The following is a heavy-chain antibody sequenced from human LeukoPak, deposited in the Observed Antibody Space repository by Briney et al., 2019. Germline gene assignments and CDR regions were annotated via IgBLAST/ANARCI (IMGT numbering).Heavy chain of an antibody. CDR3: AREPTQCRSWYFSNSCWFDP. J-gene: IGHJ5*02. D-gene: IGHD6-13*01. CDR1: GFTFSSYA. V-gene: IGHV3-30-3*01. CDR2: ISYDGSNK. Sequence: PGRSLRLSCAASGFTFSSYAMHWVRQAPGKGLEWVAVISYDGSNKYYADSVKGRFTISRDNSKNTLYLQMNSLRAEDMAVYYCAREPTQCRSWYFSNSCWFDPWGQGTLVTVSS.